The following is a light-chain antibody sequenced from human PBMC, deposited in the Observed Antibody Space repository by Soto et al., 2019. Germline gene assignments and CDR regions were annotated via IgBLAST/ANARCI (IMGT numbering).Light chain of an antibody. Sequence: QSALTQPASVSGSPGQSITISCTGTSSDVGGYKYVSWYQQHPGKAPKLMIYDVSNRPSGVSNHFSGSKSGNTASLTISGLQAEYEADYYCSSYTSSSTVVFGGGTKLTVL. CDR1: SSDVGGYKY. CDR3: SSYTSSSTVV. V-gene: IGLV2-14*01. J-gene: IGLJ2*01. CDR2: DVS.